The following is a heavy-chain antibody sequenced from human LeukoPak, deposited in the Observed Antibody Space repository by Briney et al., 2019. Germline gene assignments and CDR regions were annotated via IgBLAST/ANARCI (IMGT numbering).Heavy chain of an antibody. CDR3: ARSLSRGYSGFRVSPFDY. CDR2: MFHSGST. Sequence: SETLSLTCAVSGYSISSGYYWGWIRQPPGKGLDWIGSMFHSGSTYYNPSLKSRVTISVDKSKNHFSLKLSSVTAADTAVYYCARSLSRGYSGFRVSPFDYWGQGTLVPVSS. D-gene: IGHD5-12*01. V-gene: IGHV4-38-2*01. CDR1: GYSISSGYY. J-gene: IGHJ4*02.